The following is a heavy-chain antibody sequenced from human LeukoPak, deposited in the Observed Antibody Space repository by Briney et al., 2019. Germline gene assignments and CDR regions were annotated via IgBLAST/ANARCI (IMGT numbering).Heavy chain of an antibody. V-gene: IGHV4-59*01. D-gene: IGHD4-17*01. CDR2: IYYSGST. CDR1: GGSISSYY. J-gene: IGHJ4*02. CDR3: ARVPGYGDFVFDY. Sequence: SETLSLTCTVSGGSISSYYWSWIRQPPGKGLEWIGYIYYSGSTNYTPSLKSRVTISVDTSKNQFSLKLSSVTAADTAVYYCARVPGYGDFVFDYWGQGTLVTVSS.